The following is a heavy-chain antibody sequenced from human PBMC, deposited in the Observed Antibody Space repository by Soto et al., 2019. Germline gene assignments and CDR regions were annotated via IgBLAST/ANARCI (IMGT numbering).Heavy chain of an antibody. Sequence: EVQLLESGGGLVQPGGSLRLSCAASGFTFSDYAMSWVRQAPGKGLEWVSTISRSGALTFYADSVKGRLTVSRDNSKNTLYLQMNTLRAEDTALYYCAKGVDWLNGVGSWFDPWGQGSLVTVSS. J-gene: IGHJ5*02. CDR2: ISRSGALT. CDR3: AKGVDWLNGVGSWFDP. D-gene: IGHD3-9*01. CDR1: GFTFSDYA. V-gene: IGHV3-23*01.